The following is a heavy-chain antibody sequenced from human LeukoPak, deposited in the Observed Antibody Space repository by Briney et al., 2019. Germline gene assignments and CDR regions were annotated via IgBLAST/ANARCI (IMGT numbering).Heavy chain of an antibody. Sequence: ASVKVSCKASGYTFTGYYMHWVRQAPGQGLEWMGWINPNSGGTNYAQKFQGRVTMTRDTSISTAYMELSRLRSDDTAVYYCARDTLGRYYDILTGYFRGDYYYGMDVWGQGTTVTVSS. CDR1: GYTFTGYY. J-gene: IGHJ6*02. D-gene: IGHD3-9*01. V-gene: IGHV1-2*02. CDR2: INPNSGGT. CDR3: ARDTLGRYYDILTGYFRGDYYYGMDV.